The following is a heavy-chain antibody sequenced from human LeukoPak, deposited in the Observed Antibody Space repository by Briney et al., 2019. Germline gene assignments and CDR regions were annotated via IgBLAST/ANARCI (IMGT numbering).Heavy chain of an antibody. V-gene: IGHV1-2*02. Sequence: ASVKVSCKASGYTFTGYYMHWMRQAPGQGLEWMGWINPNSGGTNYAQKFQGRVTMTRDTSISTAYMELSRLRSDDTAVYYCARVIYSSSWSDYWGQGTLVTVSS. D-gene: IGHD6-13*01. CDR1: GYTFTGYY. J-gene: IGHJ4*02. CDR3: ARVIYSSSWSDY. CDR2: INPNSGGT.